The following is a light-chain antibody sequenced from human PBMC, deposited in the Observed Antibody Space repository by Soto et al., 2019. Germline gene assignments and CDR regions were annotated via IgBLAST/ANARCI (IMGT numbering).Light chain of an antibody. V-gene: IGKV3-20*01. CDR1: PSVSSSY. J-gene: IGKJ1*01. Sequence: EIVLTQSPGTLSLSPGERATLSCRASPSVSSSYIAWYQQRPGQTPSLLIYGASSRATGIPDRFSGSGSGKDFTLTISRLEPEDFAVYYCQQYGRSSWTFGQGKKVDIK. CDR3: QQYGRSSWT. CDR2: GAS.